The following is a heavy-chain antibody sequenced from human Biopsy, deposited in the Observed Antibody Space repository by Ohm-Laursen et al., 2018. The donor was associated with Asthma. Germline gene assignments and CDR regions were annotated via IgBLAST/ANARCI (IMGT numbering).Heavy chain of an antibody. Sequence: GTLSLTCTVSGGSISSSSYYWGWIRRPPGKGLEFIGTIYYSGSTYYNPSLKSRVTLSVDASKNQFSLKLPSVTAADTAVYYCVSPPGYWGQGTRVTVSS. J-gene: IGHJ4*02. V-gene: IGHV4-39*01. CDR1: GGSISSSSYY. CDR2: IYYSGST. CDR3: VSPPGY.